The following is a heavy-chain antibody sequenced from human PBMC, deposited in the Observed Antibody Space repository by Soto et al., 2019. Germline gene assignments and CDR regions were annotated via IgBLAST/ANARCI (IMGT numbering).Heavy chain of an antibody. CDR2: ISGSGGST. Sequence: GGSLRLSCAASGFTFSSYAMSWVRQAPGKGLEWVSAISGSGGSTYYADSVKGRFTISRDNSKNTLYLQMNSLRAEDTAVYYCASSVVFYYDSSGGDYWGQGTLVTVSS. V-gene: IGHV3-23*01. D-gene: IGHD3-22*01. J-gene: IGHJ4*02. CDR1: GFTFSSYA. CDR3: ASSVVFYYDSSGGDY.